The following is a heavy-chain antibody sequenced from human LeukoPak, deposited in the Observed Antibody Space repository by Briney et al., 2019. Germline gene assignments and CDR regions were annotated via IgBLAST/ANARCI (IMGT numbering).Heavy chain of an antibody. Sequence: GGSLRLSCAASGFTFSSYAMHWVRQAPGKWLEWVAVISYDGSNKYYADSVKGRFTIYRDNSKNTLYLQMNSLRAEDTAVYYCARVTSVWQQLDYWGQGTLVTVSS. CDR3: ARVTSVWQQLDY. CDR1: GFTFSSYA. V-gene: IGHV3-30*04. D-gene: IGHD6-13*01. CDR2: ISYDGSNK. J-gene: IGHJ4*02.